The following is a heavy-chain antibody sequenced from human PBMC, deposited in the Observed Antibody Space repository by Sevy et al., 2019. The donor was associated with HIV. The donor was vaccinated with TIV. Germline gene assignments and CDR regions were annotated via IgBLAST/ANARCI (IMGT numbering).Heavy chain of an antibody. CDR1: GYTFTSYG. CDR3: ARVWIVGAAYYFDY. V-gene: IGHV1-18*01. CDR2: ISAYNGNT. D-gene: IGHD1-26*01. Sequence: ASVKVSCKASGYTFTSYGISWVRQAPGQGREWMGWISAYNGNTNYAQKLQGRVTMTTDTSTSTAYMELRSLRSDDTAVYYCARVWIVGAAYYFDYWGQGTLVTISS. J-gene: IGHJ4*02.